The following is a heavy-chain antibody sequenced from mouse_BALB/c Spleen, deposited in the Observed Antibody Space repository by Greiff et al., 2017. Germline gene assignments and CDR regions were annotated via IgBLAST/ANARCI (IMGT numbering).Heavy chain of an antibody. CDR1: GYTFTSYW. J-gene: IGHJ3*01. CDR2: IYPSDSYT. Sequence: VQLQQPGAELVRPGASVKLSCKASGYTFTSYWINWVKQRPGQGLEWIGNIYPSDSYTNYNQKFKDKATLTVDKSSSTAYMQLSSPTSEDSAVYYCTSYYGYAWFAYWGQGTLVTVSA. D-gene: IGHD2-2*01. CDR3: TSYYGYAWFAY. V-gene: IGHV1-69*02.